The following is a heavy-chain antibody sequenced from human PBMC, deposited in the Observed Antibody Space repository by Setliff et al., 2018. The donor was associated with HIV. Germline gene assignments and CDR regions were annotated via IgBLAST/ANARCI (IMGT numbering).Heavy chain of an antibody. CDR2: IYTTGTT. J-gene: IGHJ3*02. CDR1: GDSISSGSYY. V-gene: IGHV4-61*02. CDR3: ARQGIVGVARAFDI. Sequence: SETLSLTCTVSGDSISSGSYYWSWIRQPAGKGLEWIGRIYTTGTTDYNPSLKTRVSMSIDTSKNQFSLKLRSETAADTAVYYRARQGIVGVARAFDIWGQGTKVTVSS. D-gene: IGHD1-26*01.